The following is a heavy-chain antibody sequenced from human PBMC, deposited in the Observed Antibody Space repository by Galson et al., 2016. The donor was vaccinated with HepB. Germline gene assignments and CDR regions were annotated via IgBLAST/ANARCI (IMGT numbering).Heavy chain of an antibody. CDR1: GFNISRYS. J-gene: IGHJ1*01. D-gene: IGHD3-10*01. Sequence: SLRLSCAASGFNISRYSMNWVRQAPGKGLEWVSMISMSGSYKHFADSVKGRFTISRDNAKNSVDLQMNSLRAEDTAVYYCACSYGSGSYWAHWGQGTLVTVSS. CDR3: ACSYGSGSYWAH. CDR2: ISMSGSYK. V-gene: IGHV3-21*01.